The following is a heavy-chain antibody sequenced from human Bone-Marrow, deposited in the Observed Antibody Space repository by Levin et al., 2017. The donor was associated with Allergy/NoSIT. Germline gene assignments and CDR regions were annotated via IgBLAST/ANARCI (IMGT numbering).Heavy chain of an antibody. D-gene: IGHD3-3*01. CDR3: VASVTTFGVMSDNS. CDR2: INDIGETT. V-gene: IGHV3-48*03. CDR1: GFDFNNYE. J-gene: IGHJ5*02. Sequence: PGGSLRLSCVASGFDFNNYELNWVRQAPGKGLEWLSFINDIGETTQYAESVKGRFTISRDNTKNSMYLQMNSLRIDDTAFYYCVASVTTFGVMSDNSWGRGMMVIVAS.